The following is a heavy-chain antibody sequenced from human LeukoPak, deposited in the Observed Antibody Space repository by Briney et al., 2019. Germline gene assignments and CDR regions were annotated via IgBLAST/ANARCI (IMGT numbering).Heavy chain of an antibody. CDR1: GGSISSGDHY. D-gene: IGHD6-13*01. J-gene: IGHJ4*02. Sequence: SGTLSLTCVVSGGSISSGDHYWSWIRQPPGKGLEWIGHIHYSGSTYYNPSLKSRLTISVDTSKNQFSLNLRSVTAADTAVYYCARDTVHRVAAVEGSYWGQGTLVTVSS. V-gene: IGHV4-30-4*01. CDR2: IHYSGST. CDR3: ARDTVHRVAAVEGSY.